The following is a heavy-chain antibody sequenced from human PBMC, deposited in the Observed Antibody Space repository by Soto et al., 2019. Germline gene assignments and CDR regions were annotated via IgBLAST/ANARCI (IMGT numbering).Heavy chain of an antibody. CDR3: ARGVAGSGFDL. D-gene: IGHD6-19*01. V-gene: IGHV6-1*01. CDR1: GDSVSSNTAA. J-gene: IGHJ4*02. CDR2: TYYRSNWRH. Sequence: QTLSLTCAISGDSVSSNTAAWNWIRSSPSRGLEWLGRTYYRSNWRHDYAVSVRSRITVNADTSKNHFSLQLNSVTPDDTAVYYCARGVAGSGFDLWGQGTLVTVSS.